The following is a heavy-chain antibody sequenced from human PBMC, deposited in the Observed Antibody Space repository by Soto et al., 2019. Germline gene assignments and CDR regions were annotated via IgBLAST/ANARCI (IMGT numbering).Heavy chain of an antibody. CDR3: AKEMFPKTVLDSRSHWGDY. Sequence: GGSLRLSCAASGFTVSSYGIHWVRQPPGKGLEWVAVISYDGSHKFYADSVKGRFTLSRDVSKGTLYLQMKSLRAEDTAVYYCAKEMFPKTVLDSRSHWGDYWGPGTLVTVSS. CDR1: GFTVSSYG. J-gene: IGHJ4*02. D-gene: IGHD3-22*01. CDR2: ISYDGSHK. V-gene: IGHV3-30*18.